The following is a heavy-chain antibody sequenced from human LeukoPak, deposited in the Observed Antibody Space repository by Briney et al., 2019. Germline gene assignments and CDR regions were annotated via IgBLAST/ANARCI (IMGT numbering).Heavy chain of an antibody. CDR3: ATFVGESFAFDI. CDR2: IYYSGST. V-gene: IGHV4-59*01. D-gene: IGHD3-10*01. CDR1: GGSISSYY. Sequence: SEALSLTCTVSGGSISSYYWTWIRQPPGKGLEWIGYIYYSGSTNYNPSLRGRVTISLDTSKNQVSLRLSSVTAADTAVYYCATFVGESFAFDIWGQPTM. J-gene: IGHJ3*02.